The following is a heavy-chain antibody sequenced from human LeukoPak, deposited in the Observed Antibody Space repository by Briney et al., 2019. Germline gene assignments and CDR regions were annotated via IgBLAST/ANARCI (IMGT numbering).Heavy chain of an antibody. J-gene: IGHJ4*02. CDR1: GYSFTNYA. V-gene: IGHV1-3*01. CDR2: INADNGKT. Sequence: ASVKVSCKAAGYSFTNYALQCVRQAPGQRLEWMGWINADNGKTKYSQKFQGRVTITRDTSATTAYMELSGLRSEDTAVYYCARAIWTSTVTTYYLDYWGQGTLVTVSS. D-gene: IGHD4-17*01. CDR3: ARAIWTSTVTTYYLDY.